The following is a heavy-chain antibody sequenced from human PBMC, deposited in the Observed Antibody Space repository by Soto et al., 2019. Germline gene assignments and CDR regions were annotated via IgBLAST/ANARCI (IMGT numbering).Heavy chain of an antibody. D-gene: IGHD4-17*01. CDR1: GYTFTSYA. Sequence: ASVKVSCKASGYTFTSYAMHWVRQAPGQRLEWMGWINAGNGNTKYSKKFQGRVTITRDTSASTAYMELSSLRSEDTAVYYCARDAYGDYAYYFDYWGQGTLVTVSS. J-gene: IGHJ4*02. CDR3: ARDAYGDYAYYFDY. CDR2: INAGNGNT. V-gene: IGHV1-3*01.